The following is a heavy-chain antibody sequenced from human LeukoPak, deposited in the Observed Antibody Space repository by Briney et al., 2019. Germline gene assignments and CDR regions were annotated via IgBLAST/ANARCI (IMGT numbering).Heavy chain of an antibody. J-gene: IGHJ3*02. CDR2: INWNGGDT. CDR3: ARNGYNAFDI. CDR1: GFTFDDYA. D-gene: IGHD5-18*01. Sequence: GGSLRLSCAASGFTFDDYAMNWVRQGPGKGLEWVSGINWNGGDTAYADSVKGRFTISRDNAKNSLHLQMNSLRAEDTAVYYCARNGYNAFDIWGQGTMVTVSS. V-gene: IGHV3-20*04.